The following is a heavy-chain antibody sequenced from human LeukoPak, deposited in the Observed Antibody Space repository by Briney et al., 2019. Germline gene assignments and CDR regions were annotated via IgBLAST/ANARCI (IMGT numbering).Heavy chain of an antibody. V-gene: IGHV1-69*13. CDR3: ARELHIAAAGIPNINWFDP. CDR1: GGTFSSYA. Sequence: SVKVSCKASGGTFSSYAISWVRQAPGQGLEWMGGIIPIFGTANYAQKFQGRVTITADESTSTAYIELSSLRSEDTAVYYCARELHIAAAGIPNINWFDPWGQGTLVTVSS. J-gene: IGHJ5*02. CDR2: IIPIFGTA. D-gene: IGHD6-13*01.